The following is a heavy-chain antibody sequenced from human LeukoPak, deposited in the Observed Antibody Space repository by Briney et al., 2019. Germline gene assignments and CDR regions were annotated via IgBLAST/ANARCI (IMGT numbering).Heavy chain of an antibody. CDR1: GYTFTSYG. V-gene: IGHV1-18*01. D-gene: IGHD1-26*01. J-gene: IGHJ4*02. Sequence: GASVKVSCKASGYTFTSYGISWVRQAPGQALEWVGWISANNGDTDYAQKFQARVTMTTDTSTSTAYMELRSLRSDDTAVYYCARESHVSREDSWGQGTLVTVSS. CDR3: ARESHVSREDS. CDR2: ISANNGDT.